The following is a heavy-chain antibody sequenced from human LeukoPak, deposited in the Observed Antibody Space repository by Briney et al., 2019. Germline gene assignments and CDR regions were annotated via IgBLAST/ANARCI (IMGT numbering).Heavy chain of an antibody. CDR2: ISSSSSYI. CDR1: GFTFSSYS. Sequence: GGSLRLSCAASGFTFSSYSMNWVRQAPGKGLEWVSSISSSSSYIYYADSVKGRFTISRDNAKNSLYLQMNSLRAEDTAVYYCASYDFWSGSVDAFDIWGQGTMVTVSS. V-gene: IGHV3-21*01. CDR3: ASYDFWSGSVDAFDI. J-gene: IGHJ3*02. D-gene: IGHD3-3*01.